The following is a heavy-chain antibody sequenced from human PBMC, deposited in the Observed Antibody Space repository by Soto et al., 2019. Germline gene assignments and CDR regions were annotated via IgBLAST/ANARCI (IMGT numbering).Heavy chain of an antibody. D-gene: IGHD1-26*01. J-gene: IGHJ6*02. V-gene: IGHV4-61*01. CDR3: ARQRPTDGRWEFANYYGMDV. Sequence: SETLSLTCTVSGGSVSSGSYYWSWIRQPPGRGREWIGYIYYTGSTDYNPSLKSRVTISVDTSKNQFSLKLSSVTAADTAVYYCARQRPTDGRWEFANYYGMDVWGQGTPVTVSS. CDR2: IYYTGST. CDR1: GGSVSSGSYY.